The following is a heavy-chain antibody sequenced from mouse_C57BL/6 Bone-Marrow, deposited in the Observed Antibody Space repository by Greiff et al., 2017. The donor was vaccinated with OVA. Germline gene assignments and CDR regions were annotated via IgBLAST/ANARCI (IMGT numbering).Heavy chain of an antibody. CDR1: GYTFTSYW. V-gene: IGHV1-64*01. D-gene: IGHD1-1*01. CDR3: AKFGHYYGSRWALDY. Sequence: QVQLQQPGAELVKPGASVKLSCKASGYTFTSYWMHWVKQRPGQGLEWIGMIHPNSGSTNYNEKFKSKATLTVDKSSSTAYMQLSSLTSEDSAVYYCAKFGHYYGSRWALDYWGQGTTLTVSS. J-gene: IGHJ2*01. CDR2: IHPNSGST.